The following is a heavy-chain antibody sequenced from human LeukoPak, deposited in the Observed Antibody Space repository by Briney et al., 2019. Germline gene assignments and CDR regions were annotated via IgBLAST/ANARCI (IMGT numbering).Heavy chain of an antibody. V-gene: IGHV3-30*02. J-gene: IGHJ3*02. CDR3: AKDQGYGDPIDLYAFDI. CDR2: IRYDGSNK. CDR1: GFTFLSYG. D-gene: IGHD4-17*01. Sequence: GGSLRLSCAASGFTFLSYGMHWVRQAPGKGLEWVAFIRYDGSNKYYADSVKGRFTISRDNSKNTLYLQMNSLRAEDTAVYYCAKDQGYGDPIDLYAFDIWGQGTMVTVSS.